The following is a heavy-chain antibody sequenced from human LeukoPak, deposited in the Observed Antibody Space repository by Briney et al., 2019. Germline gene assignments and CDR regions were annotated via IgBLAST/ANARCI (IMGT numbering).Heavy chain of an antibody. V-gene: IGHV4-59*01. CDR1: GGSISSYY. J-gene: IGHJ2*01. CDR2: IYYSGST. CDR3: AREAPGGLPWWYFDL. Sequence: SETLSLTCTVSGGSISSYYWSWIRQPPGKGLEWIGYIYYSGSTNYNPSLKSRVTISVDTSKNQFSLKLSSVTAADTAVYYCAREAPGGLPWWYFDLWGRGTLVTVSS. D-gene: IGHD3-16*01.